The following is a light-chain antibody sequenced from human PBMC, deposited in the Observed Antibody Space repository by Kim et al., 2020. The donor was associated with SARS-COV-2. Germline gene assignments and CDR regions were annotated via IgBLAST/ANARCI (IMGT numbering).Light chain of an antibody. CDR3: QQYASSPWT. CDR2: GAS. CDR1: ESISSTY. V-gene: IGKV3-20*01. J-gene: IGKJ1*01. Sequence: SPGERPTLPCRAGESISSTYLSWFQQKPGQAPRLLIYGASSRATGFPDRFSGSRSGTDFTLTISRLEPEDFAVYYCQQYASSPWTFGQGTKVDIK.